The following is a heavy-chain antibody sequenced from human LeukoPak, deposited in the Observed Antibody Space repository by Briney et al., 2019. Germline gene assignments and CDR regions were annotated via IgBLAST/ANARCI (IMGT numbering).Heavy chain of an antibody. D-gene: IGHD1-14*01. CDR1: GLSLSIHW. V-gene: IGHV3-74*01. CDR3: ARDSNLSLDY. Sequence: PGGSLRLSCAASGLSLSIHWMHWVRQAPGKGLVWVSHINNDGTATTYADSVKGRFTISRDNAKNTVYLQMNSLRAEDTAVYYCARDSNLSLDYWGQGSLVTVSS. CDR2: INNDGTAT. J-gene: IGHJ4*02.